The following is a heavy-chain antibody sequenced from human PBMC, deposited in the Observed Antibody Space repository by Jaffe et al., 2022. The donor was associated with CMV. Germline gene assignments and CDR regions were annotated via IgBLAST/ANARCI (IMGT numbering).Heavy chain of an antibody. D-gene: IGHD2-15*01. V-gene: IGHV1-69*09. CDR1: GGTFSSYA. CDR2: IIPILDTV. CDR3: ARDALYCSGGKCSVGTHDY. Sequence: QVHLVQSGAEVKKPGSSVKVSCKASGGTFSSYAISWVRQAPGQGLEWVGRIIPILDTVNYAQRFQDKVTITADKSTSTAYMELSSLRSEDTAVYYCARDALYCSGGKCSVGTHDYWGQGTLVTVSS. J-gene: IGHJ4*02.